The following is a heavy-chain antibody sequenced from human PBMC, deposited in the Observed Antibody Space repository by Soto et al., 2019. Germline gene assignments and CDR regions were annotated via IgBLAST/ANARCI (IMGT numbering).Heavy chain of an antibody. J-gene: IGHJ4*02. Sequence: EVQLVESGGGLVQPGRSLRLSCAASGFTFDDYAMHWVRQAPGKGLEWVSGISWNSGSIGYAYSVKGRFTISRDNAKNPLHLQMGSLRAADTDLYHCAQDIMSHPGWRQLIHWGQGPLVTVSS. CDR1: GFTFDDYA. D-gene: IGHD3-9*01. CDR3: AQDIMSHPGWRQLIH. CDR2: ISWNSGSI. V-gene: IGHV3-9*01.